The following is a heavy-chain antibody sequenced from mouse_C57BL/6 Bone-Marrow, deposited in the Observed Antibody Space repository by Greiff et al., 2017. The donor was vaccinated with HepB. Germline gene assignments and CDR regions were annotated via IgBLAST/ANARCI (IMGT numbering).Heavy chain of an antibody. V-gene: IGHV2-2*01. D-gene: IGHD1-1*01. CDR1: GFSLTSYG. CDR3: ARRNGSSWFAY. Sequence: VKLMESGPGLVQPSQSLSITCTVSGFSLTSYGVHWVRQSPGKGLEWLGVIWSGGGTDYNAAFISRLSISKDNSKSQVFFKMNSLQADDTAIYYCARRNGSSWFAYWGQGTLVTVSA. J-gene: IGHJ3*01. CDR2: IWSGGGT.